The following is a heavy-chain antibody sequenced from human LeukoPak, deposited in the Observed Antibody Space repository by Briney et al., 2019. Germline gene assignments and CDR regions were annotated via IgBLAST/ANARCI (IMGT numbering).Heavy chain of an antibody. CDR1: GYTFTGYY. CDR2: INPNSGGT. Sequence: ASVKVSCKASGYTFTGYYMHWVRQAPGQGPEWTGRINPNSGGTNYAQKFQGRVTMTRDTSISTAYMELSRLRSDDTAVYYCARDNDSSGYYNPIDYWGQGTLVTVSS. V-gene: IGHV1-2*06. D-gene: IGHD3-22*01. J-gene: IGHJ4*02. CDR3: ARDNDSSGYYNPIDY.